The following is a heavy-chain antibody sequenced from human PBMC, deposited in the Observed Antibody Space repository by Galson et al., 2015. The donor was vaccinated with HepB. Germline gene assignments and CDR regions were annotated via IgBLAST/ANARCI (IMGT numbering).Heavy chain of an antibody. V-gene: IGHV3-21*01. J-gene: IGHJ4*02. CDR3: ARGGGYYGSGSYGY. CDR2: ISSSSSYI. Sequence: SLRLSCAASGFTFSSYSMNWVRQAPGKGLEWVSSISSSSSYIYYADSVKGQFTISRDNAKNSLYLQMNSLRAEDTAVYYCARGGGYYGSGSYGYWGQGTLVTVSS. CDR1: GFTFSSYS. D-gene: IGHD3-10*01.